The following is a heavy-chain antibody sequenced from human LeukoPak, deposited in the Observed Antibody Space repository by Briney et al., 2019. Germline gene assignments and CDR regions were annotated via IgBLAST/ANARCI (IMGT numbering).Heavy chain of an antibody. J-gene: IGHJ4*02. CDR3: ARSGHGYNFYFDY. CDR2: ISSSSSYI. Sequence: GGPLRLSCAASGFTFSSYSMKWVRQAPGRGLEWVSSISSSSSYIYYADSVKGRFTISRDNAKNSLYLQMNSLRAEDTAVYYCARSGHGYNFYFDYWGQGTLVTVSS. V-gene: IGHV3-21*01. CDR1: GFTFSSYS. D-gene: IGHD5-24*01.